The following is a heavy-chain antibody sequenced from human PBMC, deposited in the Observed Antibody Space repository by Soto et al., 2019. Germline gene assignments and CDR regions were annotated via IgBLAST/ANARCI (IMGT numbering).Heavy chain of an antibody. CDR2: MNDFGRT. CDR3: ARSFCRDAVRCNWFDP. J-gene: IGHJ5*02. V-gene: IGHV4-59*01. Sequence: QVQLQESGPGLVKSSETLSLTCTVSGASSSSYYWSWIRQPPGKGLEWIGYMNDFGRTIYNPSLKSRVTISLDTSKNQFSLKLTSVIAADTVVYYCARSFCRDAVRCNWFDPWGQGTLVTVSS. CDR1: GASSSSYY. D-gene: IGHD2-8*01.